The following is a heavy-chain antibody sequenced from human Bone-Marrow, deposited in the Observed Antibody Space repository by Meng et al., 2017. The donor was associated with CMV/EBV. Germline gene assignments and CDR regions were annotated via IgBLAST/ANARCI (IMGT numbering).Heavy chain of an antibody. D-gene: IGHD7-27*01. CDR1: GYIFTDYY. CDR3: ARGNWGDY. V-gene: IGHV1-8*02. CDR2: MNPNIGNT. J-gene: IGHJ4*02. Sequence: ASVKVSCKASGYIFTDYYIHWVRQAPGQSLEWMGWMNPNIGNTGYAQKFQGRVTMTRNNSISTAYMELSSLRSEDTAIYYCARGNWGDYWGQGTLVTVSS.